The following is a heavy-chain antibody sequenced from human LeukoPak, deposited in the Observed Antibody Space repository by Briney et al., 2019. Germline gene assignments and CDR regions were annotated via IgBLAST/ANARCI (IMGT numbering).Heavy chain of an antibody. CDR2: IKQDGSEK. D-gene: IGHD3-3*01. J-gene: IGHJ4*02. Sequence: GGSLRLSCAASGFTFSSYWMSWVRQAPGKGLEWVANIKQDGSEKYYVDSVKGRFTISRDNAKNSLYLQMNSLRAEDTAVYYCARDSHRSFMYYDFWSGYYGPIDYWGQGTLVTVSS. CDR3: ARDSHRSFMYYDFWSGYYGPIDY. V-gene: IGHV3-7*01. CDR1: GFTFSSYW.